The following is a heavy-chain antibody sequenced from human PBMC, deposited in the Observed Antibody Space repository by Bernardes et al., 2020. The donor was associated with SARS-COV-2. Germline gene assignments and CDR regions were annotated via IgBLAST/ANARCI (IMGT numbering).Heavy chain of an antibody. Sequence: SDTLSSTCTVSGGSIRSSYWSWIRQPPGPGLAWIGYLYYSGRTHYNPSLKSRVTISVDTSKNQFSLKLSSVTAADTAVYYCASVPAAMGQGYYYGMDVWGQGTTVTVS. V-gene: IGHV4-59*01. D-gene: IGHD2-2*01. CDR1: GGSIRSSY. CDR2: LYYSGRT. J-gene: IGHJ6*02. CDR3: ASVPAAMGQGYYYGMDV.